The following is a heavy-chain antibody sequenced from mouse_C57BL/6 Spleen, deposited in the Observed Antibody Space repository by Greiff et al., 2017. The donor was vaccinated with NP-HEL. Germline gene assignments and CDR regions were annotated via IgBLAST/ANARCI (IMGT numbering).Heavy chain of an antibody. Sequence: EVQLQQSGPELVKPGASVKISCKASGYSFTGYYMHWVKQSHGNILDWIGYIYPYNGVSSYNQKFKGKATLIVDKSSSTAYMELRSLTSEDSAVYYCARASPDYYGSSYAFDYWGQGTTLTVSS. CDR1: GYSFTGYY. J-gene: IGHJ2*01. CDR2: IYPYNGVS. V-gene: IGHV1-31*01. CDR3: ARASPDYYGSSYAFDY. D-gene: IGHD1-1*01.